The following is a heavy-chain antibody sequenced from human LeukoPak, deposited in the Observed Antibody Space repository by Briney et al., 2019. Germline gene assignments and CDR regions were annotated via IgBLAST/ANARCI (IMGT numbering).Heavy chain of an antibody. CDR2: IIPIFGTA. D-gene: IGHD3-16*02. CDR1: GGTFSSYA. J-gene: IGHJ4*02. CDR3: ARVKDYVWGSYRPYYFDY. V-gene: IGHV1-69*13. Sequence: SVKVSCKASGGTFSSYAISWVQQAPGQGLEWMGGIIPIFGTANYAQKFQGRVTITADESTSTAYMELSSLRSEDTAVYYCARVKDYVWGSYRPYYFDYWGQGTLVTVSS.